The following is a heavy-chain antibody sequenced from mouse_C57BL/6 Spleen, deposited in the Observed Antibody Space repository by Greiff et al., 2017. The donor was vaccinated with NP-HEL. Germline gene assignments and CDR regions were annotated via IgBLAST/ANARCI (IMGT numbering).Heavy chain of an antibody. CDR1: GYTFTSYW. D-gene: IGHD1-1*01. Sequence: QVQLQQPGTELVKPGASVKLSCQASGYTFTSYWMHWVKQRPGQGLEWIGNINPSNGGTNYNEKFKSKATLTVDKSSSTAYMQLSSLTSEDSAVYYCARGSAHYYGSSFYYAMDYWGQGTSVTVSS. V-gene: IGHV1-53*01. CDR2: INPSNGGT. J-gene: IGHJ4*01. CDR3: ARGSAHYYGSSFYYAMDY.